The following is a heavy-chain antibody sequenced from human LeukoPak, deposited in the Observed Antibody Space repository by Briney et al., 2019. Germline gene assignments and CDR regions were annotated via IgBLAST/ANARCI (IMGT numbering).Heavy chain of an antibody. Sequence: ASVKVSCKASGYTFTGYYMHWVRQAPGQGLEWMGWINPNSGGTNYAQKFQGRVTMTRDTSISTAYMELSRLRSDDTAVYYCARSPPGFVVVTARIDYWGQGTLVTVSS. J-gene: IGHJ4*02. CDR2: INPNSGGT. CDR3: ARSPPGFVVVTARIDY. D-gene: IGHD2-21*02. V-gene: IGHV1-2*02. CDR1: GYTFTGYY.